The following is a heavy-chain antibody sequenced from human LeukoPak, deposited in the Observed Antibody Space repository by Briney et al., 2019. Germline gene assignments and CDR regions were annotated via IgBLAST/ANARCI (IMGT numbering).Heavy chain of an antibody. CDR2: IRYDGSNK. D-gene: IGHD3-3*01. J-gene: IGHJ4*02. Sequence: GGSLRLSCAAYGFTFSSYGMHWVRQAPGKGLEWVAFIRYDGSNKYYADSVKGRFTISRDNSKNTLYLQMNSLRAEDTAVYYCAKTLVTIFGVVAIDYWGQGTLVTVSS. V-gene: IGHV3-30*02. CDR3: AKTLVTIFGVVAIDY. CDR1: GFTFSSYG.